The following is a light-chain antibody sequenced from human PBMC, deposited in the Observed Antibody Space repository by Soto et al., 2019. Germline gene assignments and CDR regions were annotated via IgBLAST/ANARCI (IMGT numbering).Light chain of an antibody. J-gene: IGLJ2*01. CDR3: AAWDDILNGVL. CDR1: SSNIGSNT. V-gene: IGLV1-44*01. Sequence: QSVLTQPPSASGTPGQRVISSCSGSSSNIGSNTVNWYQQIPGTAPKLLIYSYNQRPSGVPDRFSGSKSDTSASLAISGLQSEDEAEYYCAAWDDILNGVLFGGGTQLTVL. CDR2: SYN.